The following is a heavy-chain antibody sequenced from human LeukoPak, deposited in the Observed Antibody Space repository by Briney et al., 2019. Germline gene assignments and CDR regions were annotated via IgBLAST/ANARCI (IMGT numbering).Heavy chain of an antibody. V-gene: IGHV1-18*01. CDR3: ARDPGIAAAGTNFDP. J-gene: IGHJ5*02. Sequence: ASVKVSCKASGYTLTSYGISWVRQAPGQGLEWMGWISAYNGNTNYAQKLQGRVTMTTDTSTSTAYMELRSLRSDDTAVYYCARDPGIAAAGTNFDPWGQGTLVTVSS. D-gene: IGHD6-13*01. CDR2: ISAYNGNT. CDR1: GYTLTSYG.